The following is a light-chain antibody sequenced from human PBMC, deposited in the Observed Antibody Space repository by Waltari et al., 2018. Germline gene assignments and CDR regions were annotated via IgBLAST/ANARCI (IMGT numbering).Light chain of an antibody. CDR1: RSVLYSSNNKNY. Sequence: DIVMTQSPDSLAVCLGERATINCKSSRSVLYSSNNKNYLAWYQHKPGQPPKLLIYWASTRESGVPDRFSGSGSGTDFTLTISSLQAADVAVYYCHQYFSIPTFGQGTKVEIK. CDR2: WAS. J-gene: IGKJ1*01. V-gene: IGKV4-1*01. CDR3: HQYFSIPT.